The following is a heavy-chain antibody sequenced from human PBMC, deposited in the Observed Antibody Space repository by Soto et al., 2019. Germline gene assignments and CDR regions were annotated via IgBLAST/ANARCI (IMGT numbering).Heavy chain of an antibody. J-gene: IGHJ4*02. V-gene: IGHV3-30*18. CDR1: GFTFSSYG. Sequence: QVQLVEPGGGVVQPGRSLRLSCAASGFTFSSYGMHWVRQAPGKGLEWVAVISYDGSNKYYADSVKGRFTISRDNSKNTLYLQMNSLRAEDTAVYYCAKEGPFPDYWGQGTLVTVSS. CDR3: AKEGPFPDY. CDR2: ISYDGSNK.